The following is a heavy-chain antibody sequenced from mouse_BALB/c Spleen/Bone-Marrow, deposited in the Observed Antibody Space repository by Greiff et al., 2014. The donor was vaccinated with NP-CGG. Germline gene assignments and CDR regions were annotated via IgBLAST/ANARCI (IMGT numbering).Heavy chain of an antibody. V-gene: IGHV2-9*02. CDR1: GFLLTRYG. CDR2: IWADGST. D-gene: IGHD1-2*01. J-gene: IGHJ4*01. Sequence: QVQLQPSGPGLVAPSQSLSITCTVSGFLLTRYGLHWVCQPPGKGLEWLGVIWADGSTNYNSALMSRLSIRKDNSKSQVFLKMNSLQTDDTAMYYCARITTATGAMDYWGQGTSVTVSS. CDR3: ARITTATGAMDY.